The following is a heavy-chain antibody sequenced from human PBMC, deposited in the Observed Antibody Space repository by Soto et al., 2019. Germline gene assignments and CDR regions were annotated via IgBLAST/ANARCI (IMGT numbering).Heavy chain of an antibody. D-gene: IGHD6-6*01. CDR2: INAHSGGT. CDR1: GFSFTGYY. Sequence: GASVKVSCKASGFSFTGYYIHWLRQAPGQGLEWMGWINAHSGGTDYAQKFQGRVTLTRDTSIATAYLTPTSLTSDDTALYYCAKDLTRQLAYWLDPWGQGTQVTVSS. J-gene: IGHJ5*02. CDR3: AKDLTRQLAYWLDP. V-gene: IGHV1-2*02.